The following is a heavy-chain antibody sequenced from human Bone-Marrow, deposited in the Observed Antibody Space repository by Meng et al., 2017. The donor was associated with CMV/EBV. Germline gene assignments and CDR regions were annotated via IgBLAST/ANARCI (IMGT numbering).Heavy chain of an antibody. CDR2: FDPEDGET. V-gene: IGHV1-24*01. Sequence: ASVKVSFKVSGYTLTELSMHWVRQAPGKGLEWMGGFDPEDGETIYAQKFQGRVTMTEDTSTDTAYMELSSLRSEDTAVYYCATFPSGYAYYYYGMDVWGQGTTVTVS. J-gene: IGHJ6*02. CDR1: GYTLTELS. CDR3: ATFPSGYAYYYYGMDV. D-gene: IGHD3-3*01.